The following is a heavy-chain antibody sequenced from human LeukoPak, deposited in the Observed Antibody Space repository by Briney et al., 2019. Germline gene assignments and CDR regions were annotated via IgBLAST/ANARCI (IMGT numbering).Heavy chain of an antibody. CDR3: AKPSSGNYPPTGY. CDR2: ISGSGDRT. CDR1: GFTFSNYA. D-gene: IGHD1-26*01. J-gene: IGHJ4*02. Sequence: RGSLRLSCAASGFTFSNYAMNWVRQAPGKGLEWVSAISGSGDRTHYADSVKGRFTISRDNSKNTLYLQINSLRAEDTAVYYCAKPSSGNYPPTGYWGQGTLVTVSS. V-gene: IGHV3-23*01.